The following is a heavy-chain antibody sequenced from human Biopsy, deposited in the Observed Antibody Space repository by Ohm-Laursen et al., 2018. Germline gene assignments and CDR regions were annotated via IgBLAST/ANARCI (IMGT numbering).Heavy chain of an antibody. D-gene: IGHD4-23*01. CDR2: ISCTGYT. J-gene: IGHJ4*02. V-gene: IGHV4-59*11. CDR1: GGSFTGHY. CDR3: ARGSNDFGGLYFPR. Sequence: GTLSLTCTVSGGSFTGHYWSWIRQPPGKGLEGIGHISCTGYTSYNASLKSRVTISVDTSRNHFSLRLSSLTAADTAVYYCARGSNDFGGLYFPRWGQGTLLTVSS.